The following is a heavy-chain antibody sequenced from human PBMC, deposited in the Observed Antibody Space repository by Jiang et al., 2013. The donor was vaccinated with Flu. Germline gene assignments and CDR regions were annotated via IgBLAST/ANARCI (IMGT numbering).Heavy chain of an antibody. CDR1: GYSFTSYW. V-gene: IGHV5-51*03. Sequence: QLVESGAEVKKPGESLKISCKGSGYSFTSYWIGWVRQMPGKGLEWMGIIYPGDSDTRYSPSFQGQVTISADKSISTAYLQWSSLKASDTAMYYCARWLGRELEYDAFDIWGQGTMVTVSS. J-gene: IGHJ3*02. CDR2: IYPGDSDT. CDR3: ARWLGRELEYDAFDI. D-gene: IGHD1-1*01.